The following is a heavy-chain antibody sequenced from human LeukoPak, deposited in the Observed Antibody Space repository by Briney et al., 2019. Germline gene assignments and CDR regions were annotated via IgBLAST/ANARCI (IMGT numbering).Heavy chain of an antibody. D-gene: IGHD6-13*01. CDR3: ARDSGYSSSWYEWFDP. V-gene: IGHV4-34*01. J-gene: IGHJ5*02. CDR2: INHSGST. Sequence: TPSETLSLTCAVYGGSFSGYYWSWIRQPPGKGLEWIGEINHSGSTNYNPSLKSRVTISVDTSKNQFSLKLSSVTAADTAVYYCARDSGYSSSWYEWFDPWGQGTLVTVSS. CDR1: GGSFSGYY.